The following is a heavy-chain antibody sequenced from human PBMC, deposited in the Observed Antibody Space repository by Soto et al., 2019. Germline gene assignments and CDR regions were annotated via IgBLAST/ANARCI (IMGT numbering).Heavy chain of an antibody. CDR2: IIPILGVP. J-gene: IGHJ5*02. CDR3: TRSGSEPYNWFDP. D-gene: IGHD5-12*01. CDR1: GGTFSSYT. V-gene: IGHV1-69*02. Sequence: ASVKVSCKASGGTFSSYTISWVRQAPGQGLEWMGRIIPILGVPNYAQKFQGRVTISADKSTSTAYMELSSLRSEDTAVYYCTRSGSEPYNWFDPWGQGTLVTVSS.